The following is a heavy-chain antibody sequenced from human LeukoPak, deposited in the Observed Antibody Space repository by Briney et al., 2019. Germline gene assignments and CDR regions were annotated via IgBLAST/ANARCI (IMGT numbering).Heavy chain of an antibody. CDR3: ARAPPYYYGSRTYFHH. Sequence: PSETLSLTCTVSGGSINSTTYYWGWIRQPPGKGLEWIGNIYHSGTTYYNPSLKSRITISVDTSRNQFSLKLSSVTAADTAVYYCARAPPYYYGSRTYFHHWGQGTVVTVSS. CDR2: IYHSGTT. CDR1: GGSINSTTYY. J-gene: IGHJ1*01. D-gene: IGHD3-10*01. V-gene: IGHV4-39*07.